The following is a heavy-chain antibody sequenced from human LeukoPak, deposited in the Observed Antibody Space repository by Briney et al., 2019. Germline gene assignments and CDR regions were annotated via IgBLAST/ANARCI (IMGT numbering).Heavy chain of an antibody. CDR2: ISGTGRST. Sequence: GGYLRLSCAASGFTFGSCAMSWVRQAPGKGLEWDSTISGTGRSTFYADSLKGRITISRDNSKNTLFLQMSSLRAEDTAVYYCAKAGIFGVVGRFYMDVWGKGTTVTVSS. V-gene: IGHV3-23*01. CDR3: AKAGIFGVVGRFYMDV. D-gene: IGHD3-3*01. CDR1: GFTFGSCA. J-gene: IGHJ6*03.